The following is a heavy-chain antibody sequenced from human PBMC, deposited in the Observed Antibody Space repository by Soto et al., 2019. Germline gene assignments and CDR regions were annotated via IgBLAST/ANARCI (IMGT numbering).Heavy chain of an antibody. V-gene: IGHV2-5*02. CDR2: IYWDDDK. Sequence: SGPTLVNPTQTLTLTCTFSGFSLSTSGVGVGWIRQPPGKALEWLALIYWDDDKRYSPSLKSRLTITKDTSKNQVVLTMTNMDPVDTATYYCARRQNYYDSSGYVDWFDPWGQGTLVTVSS. D-gene: IGHD3-22*01. CDR3: ARRQNYYDSSGYVDWFDP. CDR1: GFSLSTSGVG. J-gene: IGHJ5*02.